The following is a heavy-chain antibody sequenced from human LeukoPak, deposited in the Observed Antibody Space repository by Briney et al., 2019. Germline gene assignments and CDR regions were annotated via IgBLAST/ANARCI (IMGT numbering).Heavy chain of an antibody. J-gene: IGHJ6*02. CDR2: IYHSGST. V-gene: IGHV4-30-2*01. D-gene: IGHD6-19*01. CDR1: GGSISSGGYY. Sequence: SETLFLTCTVSGGSISSGGYYWSWIRQPPGKGLEWIGYIYHSGSTYYNPSLKGRVTISVDRSKNQFSLKLSSVTAADTAVYYCARDGGRNSSGWYPNYYYYYGMDVWGQGTTVTVSS. CDR3: ARDGGRNSSGWYPNYYYYYGMDV.